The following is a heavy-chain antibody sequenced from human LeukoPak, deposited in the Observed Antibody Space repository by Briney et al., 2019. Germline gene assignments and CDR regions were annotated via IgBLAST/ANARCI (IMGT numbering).Heavy chain of an antibody. CDR1: GGSISSSSHY. D-gene: IGHD5-18*01. V-gene: IGHV4-39*07. CDR2: INHSGST. Sequence: HPSETLSLTCTASGGSISSSSHYWGWIRQPPGKGLEWIGEINHSGSTNYNPSLKSRVTISVDTSKNQFSLKLSSVTAADTAVYYCARVRIQLWFQGFDYWGQGTLVTVSS. CDR3: ARVRIQLWFQGFDY. J-gene: IGHJ4*02.